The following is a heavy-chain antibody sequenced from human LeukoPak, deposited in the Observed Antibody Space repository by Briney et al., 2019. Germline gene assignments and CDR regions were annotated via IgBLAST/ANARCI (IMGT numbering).Heavy chain of an antibody. CDR3: AKGEGTFDY. J-gene: IGHJ4*02. CDR2: LSGSGGST. V-gene: IGHV3-23*01. Sequence: GGSLRLSCAASGFTFSSYAMSWVRQAPGKGLEWDSVLSGSGGSTHSADSVKGRFTISSGNPKNPLYLQLNDLRAAVTALNCCAKGEGTFDYWGQGALVAVCS. CDR1: GFTFSSYA.